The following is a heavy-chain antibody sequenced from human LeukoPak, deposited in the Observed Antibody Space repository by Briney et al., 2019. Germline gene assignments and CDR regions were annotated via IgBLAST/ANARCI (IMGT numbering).Heavy chain of an antibody. D-gene: IGHD2-15*01. Sequence: SETLSLTCTVSGGSISSYYWSWIRQPPGKGLERIGYIYYSGSTNYNPSLKSRVTISVDTSKNQFSLKLSSVTAADTAVYYCARDPVAANGWFDPWGQGTLVTVSS. J-gene: IGHJ5*02. V-gene: IGHV4-59*01. CDR1: GGSISSYY. CDR3: ARDPVAANGWFDP. CDR2: IYYSGST.